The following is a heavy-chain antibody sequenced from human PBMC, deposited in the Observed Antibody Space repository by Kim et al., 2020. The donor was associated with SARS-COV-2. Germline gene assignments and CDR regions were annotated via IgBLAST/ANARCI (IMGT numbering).Heavy chain of an antibody. Sequence: GGSLRLSCAASGFTFSSYSMNWVRQAPGKGLEWVSSISSSSSYIYYADSVKGRFTISRDNAKNSLYLQMNSLRAEDTAVYYCARGYHIFHAFDIWGQGTMVTVSS. CDR1: GFTFSSYS. J-gene: IGHJ3*02. CDR3: ARGYHIFHAFDI. V-gene: IGHV3-21*01. CDR2: ISSSSSYI. D-gene: IGHD2-2*01.